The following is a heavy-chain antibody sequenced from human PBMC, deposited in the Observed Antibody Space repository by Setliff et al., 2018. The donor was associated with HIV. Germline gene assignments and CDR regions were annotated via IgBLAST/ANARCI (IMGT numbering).Heavy chain of an antibody. D-gene: IGHD5-12*01. CDR3: ARGKTWLRFLDY. J-gene: IGHJ4*02. V-gene: IGHV1-18*01. Sequence: VSVKVSCKASGYTFNNYGISWVRQAPGQRLEWMGWINTHSGYTNYAQNVQGRVTVTMDTSTSTAYMELRSLKSDDTAVYYCARGKTWLRFLDYWGQGTLVTVSS. CDR2: INTHSGYT. CDR1: GYTFNNYG.